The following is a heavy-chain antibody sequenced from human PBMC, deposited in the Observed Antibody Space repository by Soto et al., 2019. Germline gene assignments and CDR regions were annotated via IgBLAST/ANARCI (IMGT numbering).Heavy chain of an antibody. CDR2: INHSGST. D-gene: IGHD2-15*01. CDR3: ARAVRDIVVVVAAAVIYYFDY. Sequence: QVQLQQWGAGLLKPSETLSLTCAVYGGSFSGYYWSWIRQPPGKGLEWIGEINHSGSTNYNPSLTSRVTISVDTSKNQFSLKLSSVTAADTAVYYCARAVRDIVVVVAAAVIYYFDYWGQGTLVTVSS. CDR1: GGSFSGYY. J-gene: IGHJ4*02. V-gene: IGHV4-34*01.